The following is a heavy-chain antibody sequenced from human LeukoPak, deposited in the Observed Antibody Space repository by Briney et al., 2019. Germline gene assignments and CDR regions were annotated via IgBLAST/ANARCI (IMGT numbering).Heavy chain of an antibody. CDR2: FDPEDGET. Sequence: ASVKVSCKASGYTFTSYGISWVRQAPGQGLEWMGGFDPEDGETIYAQKFQGRVTMTEDTSTDTAYMELSSLRSEDTAVYYCALGYIIDGFRWFDPWGQGTLVTVSS. D-gene: IGHD1-1*01. V-gene: IGHV1-24*01. J-gene: IGHJ5*02. CDR3: ALGYIIDGFRWFDP. CDR1: GYTFTSYG.